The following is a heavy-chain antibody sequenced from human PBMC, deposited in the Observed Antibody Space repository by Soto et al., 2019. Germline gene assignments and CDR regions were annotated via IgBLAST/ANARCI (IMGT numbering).Heavy chain of an antibody. D-gene: IGHD7-27*01. Sequence: QVQLQESGPGQVKPSETLFLTCTVSGGSVSSGTYYWSWIRQPAGKGLEWMGYIYRGSPNYNPSLESVATISVDTSRTQFSLMLSSVTAADTAVYYCSRDQGLGAGYFALWGRGTLVTVSS. J-gene: IGHJ2*01. CDR2: IYRGSP. CDR3: SRDQGLGAGYFAL. V-gene: IGHV4-61*01. CDR1: GGSVSSGTYY.